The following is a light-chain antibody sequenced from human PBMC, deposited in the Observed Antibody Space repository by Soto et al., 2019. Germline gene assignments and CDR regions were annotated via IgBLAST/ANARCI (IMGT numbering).Light chain of an antibody. CDR2: EVT. CDR1: SSDVGANNY. J-gene: IGLJ1*01. CDR3: ISYAGANRV. V-gene: IGLV2-8*01. Sequence: QSVLTQPPSASGSPGQSVTISCTGTSSDVGANNYVSWYQQHPGKAPKLMIYEVTKRPSGVPDRFSGSKSGNTASLTVSGLQAEDEADYYCISYAGANRVFGTGTKLTVL.